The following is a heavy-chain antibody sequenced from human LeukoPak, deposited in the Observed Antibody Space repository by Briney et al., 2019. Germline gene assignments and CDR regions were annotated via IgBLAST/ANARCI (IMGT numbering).Heavy chain of an antibody. J-gene: IGHJ4*02. D-gene: IGHD3-22*01. V-gene: IGHV4-39*07. Sequence: SETLSLTCTVSGGSISSSSYYWGWIRQPPGKGLEWIGSIHYSGSTFYNPSLKSRVTISVDTSKNQFSLKLSSVTAADTAVYYCARVEYRGSRGYSVYCFDDWGQGSLVTVSS. CDR1: GGSISSSSYY. CDR3: ARVEYRGSRGYSVYCFDD. CDR2: IHYSGST.